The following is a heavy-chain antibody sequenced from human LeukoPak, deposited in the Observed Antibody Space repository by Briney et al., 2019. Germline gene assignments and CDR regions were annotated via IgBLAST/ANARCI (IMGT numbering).Heavy chain of an antibody. D-gene: IGHD3-10*01. CDR2: IYYSGST. CDR1: GGSISSYY. V-gene: IGHV4-59*08. Sequence: QPSETLSLTCTVSGGSISSYYWSCIRQPPGKGLEWIGYIYYSGSTNYNPSLKSRVTIPVDTSKNQFSLKLSSVTAADTAVYYCASAYYYGSGSYIHWGQGTLVTVSS. J-gene: IGHJ4*02. CDR3: ASAYYYGSGSYIH.